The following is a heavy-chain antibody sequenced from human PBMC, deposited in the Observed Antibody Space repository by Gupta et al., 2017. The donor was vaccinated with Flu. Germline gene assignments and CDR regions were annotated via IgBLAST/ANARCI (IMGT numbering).Heavy chain of an antibody. D-gene: IGHD4-17*01. CDR1: FNFNKAW. J-gene: IGHJ4*02. CDR2: IKSKSDEETV. V-gene: IGHV3-15*05. CDR3: VAEDDYDFY. Sequence: FNFNKAWMTWVRQAPGKGLEWVGRIKSKSDEETVDYGTPVKGRFIISRDESKNTVYLQMNSLKIEDTGLYFCVAEDDYDFYWGQGNMVTVSS.